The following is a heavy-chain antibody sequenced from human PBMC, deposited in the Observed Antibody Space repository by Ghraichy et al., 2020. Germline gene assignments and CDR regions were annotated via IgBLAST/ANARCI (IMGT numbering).Heavy chain of an antibody. J-gene: IGHJ4*02. Sequence: GESLNISCEASGFSFSSYSMNWVRQAPGKGLEWVSSIGSGGGYIYYADSLKGRFTISRDNAKNSLYLQMNSLRAEDTAVYYCARESAASRYDYWGQGTLVTVSS. D-gene: IGHD6-25*01. V-gene: IGHV3-21*01. CDR3: ARESAASRYDY. CDR2: IGSGGGYI. CDR1: GFSFSSYS.